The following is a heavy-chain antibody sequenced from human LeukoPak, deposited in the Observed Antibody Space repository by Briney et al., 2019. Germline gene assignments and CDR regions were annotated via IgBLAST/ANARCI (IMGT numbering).Heavy chain of an antibody. Sequence: PGGSLRLSCAASGFTFSSYGMHWVRQAPGKGLEWVAVISYDGSNKYYADSVKGRFTISRDNSKNTLYLHMNSLRAEDTAVYYCARSHYYGSGIKNLDYDHWGQGTLVTVSS. CDR1: GFTFSSYG. CDR3: ARSHYYGSGIKNLDYDH. V-gene: IGHV3-30*03. CDR2: ISYDGSNK. D-gene: IGHD3-10*01. J-gene: IGHJ4*02.